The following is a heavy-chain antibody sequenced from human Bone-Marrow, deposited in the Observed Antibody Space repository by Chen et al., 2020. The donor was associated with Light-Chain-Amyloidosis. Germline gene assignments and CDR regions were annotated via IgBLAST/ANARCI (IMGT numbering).Heavy chain of an antibody. J-gene: IGHJ4*02. D-gene: IGHD5-12*01. CDR3: AGRRDGYNFDY. Sequence: EVQLEQSGPEVKKPGESLKIYCKGYGYTVPNYWIGWVRQMHGKGMDGMGVIYPEDSDARYSPSFEGQVTIPADKSSSTAYLQWRSLKASDTAMYYGAGRRDGYNFDYWGQGTLVTVSS. CDR2: IYPEDSDA. V-gene: IGHV5-51*01. CDR1: GYTVPNYW.